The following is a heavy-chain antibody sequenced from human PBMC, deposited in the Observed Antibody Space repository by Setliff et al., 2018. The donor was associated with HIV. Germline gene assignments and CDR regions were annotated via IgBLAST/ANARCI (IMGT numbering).Heavy chain of an antibody. J-gene: IGHJ4*02. CDR2: VYYSGST. CDR1: GVSTSSSSYY. V-gene: IGHV4-39*01. D-gene: IGHD6-19*01. CDR3: VRQGAVTGHSFDS. Sequence: PSETLSLTCTVSGVSTSSSSYYWGWIRQPPGKGLEWIGYVYYSGSTYYNPSLKSRLTISVDTSKSHFSLRLSSVTAADTAVYYCVRQGAVTGHSFDSWGPGALVTVSS.